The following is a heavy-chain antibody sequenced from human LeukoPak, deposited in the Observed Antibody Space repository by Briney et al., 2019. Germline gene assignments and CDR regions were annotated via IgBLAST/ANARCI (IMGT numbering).Heavy chain of an antibody. J-gene: IGHJ4*02. CDR3: VKDYYYSSGYSYYFDY. Sequence: GGSLRLSCAASGFTFSSYAITWVRQAPGKGLEWVSAVIDNGGFTYYADSVKGRFTISRDNSKNTLYLQMSSLRDEDTSVYYCVKDYYYSSGYSYYFDYWGQGTLVTVSS. D-gene: IGHD3-22*01. CDR1: GFTFSSYA. V-gene: IGHV3-23*01. CDR2: VIDNGGFT.